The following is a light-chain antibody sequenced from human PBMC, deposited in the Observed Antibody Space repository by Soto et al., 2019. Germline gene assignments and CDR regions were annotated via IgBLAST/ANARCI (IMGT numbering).Light chain of an antibody. CDR1: QSVSSN. CDR2: DAS. V-gene: IGKV3-15*01. Sequence: EIVMTQSPATLSVSPGERATLSCRASQSVSSNLAWYQQKPGQAPRLLLYDASTRATSIPARSSGSGSGTEFTLTISSLQSEDFAVYYCQQYNNWPPWTFGQGTKVEIK. CDR3: QQYNNWPPWT. J-gene: IGKJ1*01.